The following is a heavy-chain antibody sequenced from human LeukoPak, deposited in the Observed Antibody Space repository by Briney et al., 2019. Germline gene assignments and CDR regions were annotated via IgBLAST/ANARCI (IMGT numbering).Heavy chain of an antibody. CDR2: IYPGDSDT. Sequence: GESLKISCKGSGYSFTSYWMGWVRQMPGKGLEWMGIIYPGDSDTRYSPSFQGQVTISADKSISTAYLQWSSLKASDTAMYYCARLPYYYDSSGYSYYYYMDVWGKGTTVTVSS. CDR1: GYSFTSYW. D-gene: IGHD3-22*01. V-gene: IGHV5-51*01. CDR3: ARLPYYYDSSGYSYYYYMDV. J-gene: IGHJ6*03.